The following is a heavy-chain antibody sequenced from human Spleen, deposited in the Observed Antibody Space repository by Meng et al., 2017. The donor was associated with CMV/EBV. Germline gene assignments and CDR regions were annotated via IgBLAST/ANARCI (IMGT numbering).Heavy chain of an antibody. V-gene: IGHV4-39*07. CDR3: ARACGEYCSSATCYKGRWFDP. CDR2: IYYRGSP. CDR1: SYY. J-gene: IGHJ5*02. Sequence: SYYWGWIRQPPGKGLEWIGSIYYRGSPYYSPSLKSRVTIAVDTSKNQFSLKLDSVTAADTAVYYCARACGEYCSSATCYKGRWFDPWGQGTLVTVSS. D-gene: IGHD2-2*02.